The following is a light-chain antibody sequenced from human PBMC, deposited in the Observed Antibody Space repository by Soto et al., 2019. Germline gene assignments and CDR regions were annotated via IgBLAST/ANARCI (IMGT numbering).Light chain of an antibody. V-gene: IGLV2-14*01. CDR3: SSYTLSSTYG. CDR1: SSDVGGYNF. J-gene: IGLJ1*01. CDR2: DVS. Sequence: QSALTQPASVSGSPGQSITISCTGTSSDVGGYNFVSWYQQHPGKAPKLLIYDVSDRPSGVSNRFSGSQSGNTASLTISGLQAEDEADYYCSSYTLSSTYGFGTGTKLTVL.